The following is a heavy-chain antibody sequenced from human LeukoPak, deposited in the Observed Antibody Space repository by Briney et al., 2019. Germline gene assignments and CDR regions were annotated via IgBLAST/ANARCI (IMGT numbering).Heavy chain of an antibody. CDR2: IYYSGGT. D-gene: IGHD3-22*01. J-gene: IGHJ3*02. CDR3: ANWPYYYDSSGYYMGAFDI. V-gene: IGHV4-59*01. CDR1: GCSISSYD. Sequence: SETLSLTCTVSGCSISSYDWSWIRQPPGKGLEWIGYIYYSGGTNYNPSLKSRVTISVDTSKNQFSLNLSSVTAADTAVYYCANWPYYYDSSGYYMGAFDIWGQGTMVTVSS.